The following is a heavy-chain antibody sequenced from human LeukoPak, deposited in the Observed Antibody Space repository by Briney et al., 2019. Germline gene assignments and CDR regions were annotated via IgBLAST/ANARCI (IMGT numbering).Heavy chain of an antibody. D-gene: IGHD6-19*01. CDR1: GFSFSSFA. Sequence: GRPLRLSCAASGFSFSSFAMNWVRQAPGKGLEWVSGISASGETTYYADSVKGRFTISRDHSMNTLYLQMNILRAEDTALSYCARVESASSGLLYYYYYYLDAWGKGTTVTVSS. J-gene: IGHJ6*03. CDR3: ARVESASSGLLYYYYYYLDA. V-gene: IGHV3-23*01. CDR2: ISASGETT.